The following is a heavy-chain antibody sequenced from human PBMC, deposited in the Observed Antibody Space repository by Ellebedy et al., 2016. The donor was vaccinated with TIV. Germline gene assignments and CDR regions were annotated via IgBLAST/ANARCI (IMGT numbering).Heavy chain of an antibody. V-gene: IGHV6-1*01. CDR2: TYYRSKWYY. Sequence: SQTLSLTXXISGDSVSTNSAAWNWIRHYPSRGLVWRGRTYYRSKWYYDYAVSMRSRITINPDTSKNQFSLQMNSVTPEDTAVYYCASGWGYHYWGQGTLVTVAS. CDR3: ASGWGYHY. D-gene: IGHD2-2*01. CDR1: GDSVSTNSAA. J-gene: IGHJ4*02.